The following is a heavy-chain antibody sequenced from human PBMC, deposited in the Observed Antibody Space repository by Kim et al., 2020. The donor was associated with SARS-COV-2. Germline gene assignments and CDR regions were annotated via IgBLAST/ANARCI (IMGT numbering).Heavy chain of an antibody. J-gene: IGHJ4*02. CDR1: GASINNDNSF. CDR3: ARHAYRILWLGALGDFDS. CDR2: FSTSGTT. V-gene: IGHV4-39*01. Sequence: SETLSLTCNVSGASINNDNSFWGWIRQPPGKGLEWIGSFSTSGTTYYNPSLKSRVTISVDTSKNQISLKLTSATAADTAIYYCARHAYRILWLGALGDFDSWGQGTLVAVSS. D-gene: IGHD3-10*01.